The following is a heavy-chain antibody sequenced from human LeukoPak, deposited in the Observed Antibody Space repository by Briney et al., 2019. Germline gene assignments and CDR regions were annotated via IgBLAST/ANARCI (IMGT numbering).Heavy chain of an antibody. CDR2: INTNTGNP. CDR1: GYTFSSYT. V-gene: IGHV7-4-1*02. Sequence: ASVKVSCKTSGYTFSSYTITWVRQAPGQGLQWVGWINTNTGNPTYAQGFTGRYVFSLDTSVSTAYLQISGLTADDTAVYFCGRDPRLGIRGYTYGYIEYWGQGTLVTVSS. J-gene: IGHJ4*02. D-gene: IGHD5-18*01. CDR3: GRDPRLGIRGYTYGYIEY.